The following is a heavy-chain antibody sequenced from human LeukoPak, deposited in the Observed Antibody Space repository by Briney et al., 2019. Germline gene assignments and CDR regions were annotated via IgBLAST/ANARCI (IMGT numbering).Heavy chain of an antibody. CDR1: GDFFSGGTSD. V-gene: IGHV4-39*07. J-gene: IGHJ4*02. Sequence: PSETLSLTCSVTGDFFSGGTSDWAWIRQPPGKGLEWIGNIYYRRSTHYSPSLESRVTISVDTSKNQFSLRLNSVTAADTAVYYCARVGVRTYCGSGCYSGYFDSWGQGTLVTVSS. CDR3: ARVGVRTYCGSGCYSGYFDS. D-gene: IGHD2-21*02. CDR2: IYYRRST.